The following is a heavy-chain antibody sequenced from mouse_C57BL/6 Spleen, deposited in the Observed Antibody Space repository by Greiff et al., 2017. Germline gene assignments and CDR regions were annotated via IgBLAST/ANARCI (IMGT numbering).Heavy chain of an antibody. V-gene: IGHV1-61*01. CDR1: GYTFTSYW. Sequence: QVQLQQPGAELVRPGSSVKLSCKASGYTFTSYWMDWVKQRPGQGLEWIGNIYPSDSETHYNQRFKDKATLTVDKSSITAYMQLSSLTSEDSAVYYCARGGTGPFAYWGQGTLVTVSA. J-gene: IGHJ3*01. D-gene: IGHD2-14*01. CDR3: ARGGTGPFAY. CDR2: IYPSDSET.